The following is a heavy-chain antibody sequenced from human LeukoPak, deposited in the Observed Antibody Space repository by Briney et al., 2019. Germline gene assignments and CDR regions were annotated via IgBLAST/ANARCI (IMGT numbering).Heavy chain of an antibody. J-gene: IGHJ4*02. CDR1: GFTFSSYS. Sequence: GGSLRLSCAASGFTFSSYSMNWVRQAPGKGLEWVSSISSSSSYIYYADSVKGRFTISRDNAKNSLYLQMNSLRAEDTAVYYCAKDLSLLGYDSSGYEFDYWGQGTLVTVSS. CDR3: AKDLSLLGYDSSGYEFDY. V-gene: IGHV3-21*01. D-gene: IGHD3-22*01. CDR2: ISSSSSYI.